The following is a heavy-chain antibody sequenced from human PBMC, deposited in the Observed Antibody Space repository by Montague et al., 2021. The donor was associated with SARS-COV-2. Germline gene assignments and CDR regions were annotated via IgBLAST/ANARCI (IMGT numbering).Heavy chain of an antibody. CDR1: GGSISGDNYY. CDR3: ARNRGWGSRGAGYIDL. Sequence: TLSPTSTVSGGSISGDNYYWTWIRQHPGKGLEWIAYIYYTGSTYYXSSLQSRLRTSLDTSKNQFSLTLTSVTAADTAIYYCARNRGWGSRGAGYIDLWGRGTLVTVSS. J-gene: IGHJ2*01. CDR2: IYYTGST. V-gene: IGHV4-31*03. D-gene: IGHD7-27*01.